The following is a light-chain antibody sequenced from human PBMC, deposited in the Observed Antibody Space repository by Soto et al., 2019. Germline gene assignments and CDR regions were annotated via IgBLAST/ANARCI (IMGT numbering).Light chain of an antibody. CDR1: QRVSSSY. CDR3: QQYGSSLG. V-gene: IGKV3D-20*01. J-gene: IGKJ4*01. Sequence: EIVLTQSPATLSLSPGERATLSCGASQRVSSSYLAWYQQKPGLAPRLLIYDASSRATGIPDRFSGSGSGTDFTLTISRLEPEDFAVYYCQQYGSSLGFGGGTKVEIK. CDR2: DAS.